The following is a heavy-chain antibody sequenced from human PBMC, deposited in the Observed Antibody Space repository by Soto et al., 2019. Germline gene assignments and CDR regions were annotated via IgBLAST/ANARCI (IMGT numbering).Heavy chain of an antibody. V-gene: IGHV1-18*01. J-gene: IGHJ6*02. CDR2: ISAYNGNT. CDR3: ARDTDYYYYYGMDV. D-gene: IGHD4-4*01. CDR1: GYTFTSYG. Sequence: ASVKVSCKASGYTFTSYGISWVRQAPGQGLEWMGWISAYNGNTNYAQKLQGRVTMTTDTSTSTAYMELRSLRSDDTAVYYCARDTDYYYYYGMDVWGQGTTVTVSS.